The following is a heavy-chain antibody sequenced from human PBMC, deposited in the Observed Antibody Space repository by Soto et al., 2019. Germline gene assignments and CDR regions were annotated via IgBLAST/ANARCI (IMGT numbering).Heavy chain of an antibody. J-gene: IGHJ6*02. CDR3: ARDRRVLVVVPGPPRYGMDV. D-gene: IGHD2-2*01. CDR1: GFTFSTYA. Sequence: QVQLVESGGGVVRPGRSLRLSCAASGFTFSTYAMHWVRQAPGKGLEWVAIIWYDGSIKYYEDSVRGRFTISRDNSKNTLYLQRNSLKAEDTAVYYCARDRRVLVVVPGPPRYGMDVWGQGTTVTVSS. V-gene: IGHV3-33*01. CDR2: IWYDGSIK.